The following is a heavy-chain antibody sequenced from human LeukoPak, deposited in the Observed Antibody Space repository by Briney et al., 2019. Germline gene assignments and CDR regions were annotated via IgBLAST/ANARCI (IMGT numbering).Heavy chain of an antibody. Sequence: PGGSLRLSCAASGFTFSSYAMHWVRQAPGKGLEWVAVISYDGSNKYYADSVKGRFTISRDNSKNTLYLQMNSLRAEDTAVYYCATLHPDFDYWGQGILVTVSS. CDR3: ATLHPDFDY. V-gene: IGHV3-30-3*01. CDR1: GFTFSSYA. J-gene: IGHJ4*02. CDR2: ISYDGSNK.